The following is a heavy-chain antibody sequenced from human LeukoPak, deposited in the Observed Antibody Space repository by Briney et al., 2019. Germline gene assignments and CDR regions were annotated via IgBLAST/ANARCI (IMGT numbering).Heavy chain of an antibody. V-gene: IGHV1-18*01. D-gene: IGHD1-26*01. Sequence: GASVKVSCKASGYTFTSYGISWVRQAPEQGLEWMGWISAYNGNTNYAQKLQGRVTMTTDTSTSTAYMELRSLRSDDTAVYYCARATDSGSYFGPGDYWGQGTLVTVSS. J-gene: IGHJ4*02. CDR2: ISAYNGNT. CDR3: ARATDSGSYFGPGDY. CDR1: GYTFTSYG.